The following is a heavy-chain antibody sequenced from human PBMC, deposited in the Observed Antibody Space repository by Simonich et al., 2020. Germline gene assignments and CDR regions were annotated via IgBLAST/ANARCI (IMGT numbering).Heavy chain of an antibody. CDR3: ARHAGFAFDI. CDR2: IYYSGRN. D-gene: IGHD6-13*01. J-gene: IGHJ3*02. CDR1: GGSISSSSYY. V-gene: IGHV4-39*01. Sequence: QLQLQESGPGLVKPSETLSLTCTVSGGSISSSSYYWGWIRQPPGKGLEWIGSIYYSGRNYYNPSLKSRVTISVDTSKNQFSLKLSSVTAADTAVYYCARHAGFAFDIWGQGTMVTVSS.